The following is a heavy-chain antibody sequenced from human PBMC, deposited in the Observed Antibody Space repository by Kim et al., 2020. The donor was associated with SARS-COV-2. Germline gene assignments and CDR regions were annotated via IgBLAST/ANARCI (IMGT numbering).Heavy chain of an antibody. D-gene: IGHD5-18*01. V-gene: IGHV3-74*01. J-gene: IGHJ4*02. CDR3: ARAPRGYSYGYIDY. Sequence: ADSVQGRLTISRDNAKNTLYLQMNSLRAEDTAVYYCARAPRGYSYGYIDYWGQGTLVTVSS.